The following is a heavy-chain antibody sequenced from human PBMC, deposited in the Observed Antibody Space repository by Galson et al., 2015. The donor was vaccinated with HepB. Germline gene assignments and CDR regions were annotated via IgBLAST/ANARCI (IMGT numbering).Heavy chain of an antibody. CDR1: GFTFSDYY. Sequence: SLRLSCAASGFTFSDYYMNWIRQAPGKGLEWVSYITGSGTTIYYADSVKGRFTISRDNAENSLYLQMNSLRAEDTAVYYCARLRPTPPRGYCSGGSCTYPLYYYYGMDVWGQGTTVTVSS. J-gene: IGHJ6*02. V-gene: IGHV3-11*04. CDR3: ARLRPTPPRGYCSGGSCTYPLYYYYGMDV. D-gene: IGHD2-15*01. CDR2: ITGSGTTI.